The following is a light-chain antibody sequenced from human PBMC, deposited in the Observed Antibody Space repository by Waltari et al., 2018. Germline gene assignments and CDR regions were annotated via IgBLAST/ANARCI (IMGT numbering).Light chain of an antibody. CDR3: SSFSSSTTLV. CDR1: SSDVGGFNY. Sequence: QSPLTQPASVSGSPGQSITISCTGSSSDVGGFNYVSWYQHHPDKAPKLIIYDVTTRPSGVSNRFSDSKSGNTASLTISGVQAEDEADYYCSSFSSSTTLVFGGGTKLTVL. CDR2: DVT. V-gene: IGLV2-14*03. J-gene: IGLJ2*01.